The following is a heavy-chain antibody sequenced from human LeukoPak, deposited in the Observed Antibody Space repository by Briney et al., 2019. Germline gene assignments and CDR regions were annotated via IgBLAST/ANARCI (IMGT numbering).Heavy chain of an antibody. D-gene: IGHD6-19*01. CDR3: ARLRGSSGWLRDAFDI. Sequence: GESLKISCKGSGYSFTSYWIGWVRQMPGKGLEWMGIIYPGDSDTRYSPSFQGQVTISADKSISTAYLQWSSLKASDTAMYYCARLRGSSGWLRDAFDIWGQGTMVTVSS. V-gene: IGHV5-51*01. CDR2: IYPGDSDT. J-gene: IGHJ3*02. CDR1: GYSFTSYW.